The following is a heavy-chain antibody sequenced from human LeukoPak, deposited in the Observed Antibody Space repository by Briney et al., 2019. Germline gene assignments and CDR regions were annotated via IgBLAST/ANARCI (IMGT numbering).Heavy chain of an antibody. V-gene: IGHV3-21*01. Sequence: GGSLRLSCAASGFTFSSYSMNWVRQAPGKGLEWVSSISSSSSYIYYADSVKGRFTISRDNSKNTLYLQMNSLRAEGTAVYYCAKGGLMYSSSWSMDVWGKGTTVTVSS. D-gene: IGHD6-13*01. J-gene: IGHJ6*04. CDR2: ISSSSSYI. CDR1: GFTFSSYS. CDR3: AKGGLMYSSSWSMDV.